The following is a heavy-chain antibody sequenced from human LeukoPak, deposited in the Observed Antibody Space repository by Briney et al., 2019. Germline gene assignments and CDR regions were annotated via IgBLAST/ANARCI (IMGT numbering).Heavy chain of an antibody. J-gene: IGHJ4*02. CDR2: INPNSGGT. Sequence: ASVKVSCKASGYTFTGYYIHWVRQAPGQGLEWMGWINPNSGGTNYGQNFQGRVTMTRDTSITTAYMELSGLRSDDTAVYFCARGGTAVTFVNYWGQGTLVTVFS. CDR1: GYTFTGYY. D-gene: IGHD1/OR15-1a*01. V-gene: IGHV1-2*02. CDR3: ARGGTAVTFVNY.